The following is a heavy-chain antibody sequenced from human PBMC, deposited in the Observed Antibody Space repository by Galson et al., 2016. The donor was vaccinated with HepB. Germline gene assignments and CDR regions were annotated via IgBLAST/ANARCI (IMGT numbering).Heavy chain of an antibody. D-gene: IGHD5-18*01. Sequence: SLRLSCAASGFTFTCYAMSWVRQAPGKGLEWVSGITGSGAGTYYADSVKGRFTISRDNSKNTLYLQMNSLRAEDTAVYYCARAWIHLYDLDYWGQGALVTVSS. V-gene: IGHV3-23*01. J-gene: IGHJ4*02. CDR2: ITGSGAGT. CDR3: ARAWIHLYDLDY. CDR1: GFTFTCYA.